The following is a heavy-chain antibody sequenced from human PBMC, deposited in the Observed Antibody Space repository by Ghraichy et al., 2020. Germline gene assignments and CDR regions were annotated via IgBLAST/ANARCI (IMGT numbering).Heavy chain of an antibody. D-gene: IGHD6-19*01. CDR2: INHSGST. V-gene: IGHV4-34*01. Sequence: SETLSLTCAVYGGSFSGYYWSWIRQPPGKGLEWIGEINHSGSTNYNPSLKSRVTISVDTSKNQFSLKLSSVTAADTAVYYCARHPLSSGRSLPDFDYWGQGTLVTVSS. CDR1: GGSFSGYY. J-gene: IGHJ4*02. CDR3: ARHPLSSGRSLPDFDY.